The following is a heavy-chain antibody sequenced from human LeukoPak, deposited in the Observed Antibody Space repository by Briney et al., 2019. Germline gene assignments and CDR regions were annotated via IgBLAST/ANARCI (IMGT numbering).Heavy chain of an antibody. V-gene: IGHV3-30*18. CDR2: ISYDGSNK. J-gene: IGHJ4*02. D-gene: IGHD4-17*01. Sequence: GGSLRLSCAASGFTFSSYGMHWVRQAPGKGLEWVAVISYDGSNKYYADSVKGRFTISRDNSKNTLYLQMNSLRAEDTAVYYCAKDRGGDYGDYAFDYWGQGTLVTVSS. CDR1: GFTFSSYG. CDR3: AKDRGGDYGDYAFDY.